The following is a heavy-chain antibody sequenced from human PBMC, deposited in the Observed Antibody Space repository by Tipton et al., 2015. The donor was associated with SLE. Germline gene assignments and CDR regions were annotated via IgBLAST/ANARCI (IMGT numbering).Heavy chain of an antibody. CDR2: IYTTGTT. D-gene: IGHD3/OR15-3a*01. V-gene: IGHV4-61*02. Sequence: LRLSCSVSGGSINSGNYYWSWIRQPAGKGLEWIGRIYTTGTTNYNPSLKSRVTMSIDTSKNQFPLRLNSVTAADTAVYYCASARRDWDSYYYYYNYMDVWGKGTTVTVSS. CDR3: ASARRDWDSYYYYYNYMDV. J-gene: IGHJ6*03. CDR1: GGSINSGNYY.